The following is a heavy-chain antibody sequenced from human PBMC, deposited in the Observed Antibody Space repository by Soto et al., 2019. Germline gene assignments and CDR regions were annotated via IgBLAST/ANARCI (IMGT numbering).Heavy chain of an antibody. Sequence: GGSLRLSCAASGFTFSSYGMHWVRQAPGKGLEWVAVISYDGSNKYYADSVKGRFTISRDNSKNTLYLQMNSLRAEDTDVYYCAKDSGYYGSGMDVWGQGTTVTVSS. V-gene: IGHV3-30*18. J-gene: IGHJ6*02. CDR1: GFTFSSYG. CDR2: ISYDGSNK. D-gene: IGHD3-10*01. CDR3: AKDSGYYGSGMDV.